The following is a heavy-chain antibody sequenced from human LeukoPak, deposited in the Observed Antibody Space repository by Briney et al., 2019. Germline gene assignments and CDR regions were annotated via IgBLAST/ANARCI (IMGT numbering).Heavy chain of an antibody. CDR2: IYTSGST. CDR1: GGSISSGSYY. J-gene: IGHJ5*02. V-gene: IGHV4-61*02. D-gene: IGHD3-10*01. CDR3: ARHKINYYGSGSQFDP. Sequence: SETLSLTCTVSGGSISSGSYYWSWIRQPAGKGLEWIGRIYTSGSTNYNPSLKSRVTISVDTSKNQFSLKLTSVTAADTAVYYCARHKINYYGSGSQFDPWGQGTLVTVSS.